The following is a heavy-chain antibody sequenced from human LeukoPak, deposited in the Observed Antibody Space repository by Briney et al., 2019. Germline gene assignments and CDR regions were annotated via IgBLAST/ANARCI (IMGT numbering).Heavy chain of an antibody. CDR2: INQDGTEK. J-gene: IGHJ6*03. CDR3: ARVDSGIDFYYMDV. D-gene: IGHD3-10*01. CDR1: GFTFKNYW. V-gene: IGHV3-7*01. Sequence: GGSQRLSCAASGFTFKNYWMSWVRQAPGKGLEWVAHINQDGTEKYHVDSVRGRFTISRDNPKNSLYLQMNSLRLEDTAVYYCARVDSGIDFYYMDVWAKGTTVTVCS.